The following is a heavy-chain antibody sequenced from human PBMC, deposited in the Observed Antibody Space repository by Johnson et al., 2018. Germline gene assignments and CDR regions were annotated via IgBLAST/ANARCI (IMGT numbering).Heavy chain of an antibody. CDR2: IYPGDSDT. V-gene: IGHV5-51*01. CDR3: ARHQGVGATLFDI. CDR1: GYSFTSYW. D-gene: IGHD1-26*01. Sequence: EVQLVETGAEVKKPGESLKISCKGSGYSFTSYWIGWVRQMPGKGLEWLGLIYPGDSDTRYSPSFQGQVTISADKSISTAYLQWSRLKASDTAMYYCARHQGVGATLFDIWGQGTMVTVSS. J-gene: IGHJ3*02.